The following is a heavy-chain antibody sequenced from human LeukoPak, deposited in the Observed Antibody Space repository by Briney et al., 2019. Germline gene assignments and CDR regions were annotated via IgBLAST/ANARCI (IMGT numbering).Heavy chain of an antibody. CDR2: IYTSGST. D-gene: IGHD3-3*01. J-gene: IGHJ5*02. V-gene: IGHV4-4*09. CDR3: ARPAYYDFWSGYYFRYNWFDP. Sequence: PSETLSLTCTVSGGSISSYYWSWIRQPPGKGLEWIGYIYTSGSTNYNPSLKSRVTISVDTSKNQFSLKLSSVTAADTAVYYCARPAYYDFWSGYYFRYNWFDPWGQGTLVTVSS. CDR1: GGSISSYY.